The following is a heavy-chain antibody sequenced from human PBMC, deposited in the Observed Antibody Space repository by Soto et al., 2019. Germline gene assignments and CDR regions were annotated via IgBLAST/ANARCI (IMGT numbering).Heavy chain of an antibody. V-gene: IGHV3-33*06. J-gene: IGHJ4*02. D-gene: IGHD3-9*01. CDR2: IWYDGSNK. Sequence: QVQLVESGGSVVQPGRSLRLSCAASGFNFRNYGMHWVRQAPGKGLEWVAIIWYDGSNKYYADSVKGRFTLSRANSKNTLYLQMNSLRAGDTAVYFCAKEATYDILTGYFPYYFDSWGQGTLVTVSS. CDR3: AKEATYDILTGYFPYYFDS. CDR1: GFNFRNYG.